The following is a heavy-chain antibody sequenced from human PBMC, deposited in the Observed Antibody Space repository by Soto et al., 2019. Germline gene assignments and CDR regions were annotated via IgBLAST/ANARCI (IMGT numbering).Heavy chain of an antibody. CDR1: GYTFTSYY. CDR3: ASGTLYYDFWSGYPDYYYGMDV. D-gene: IGHD3-3*01. J-gene: IGHJ6*02. Sequence: GASVKVSCKASGYTFTSYYMHWVRQAPGQGLEWMGIINPSGGSTSYAQKFQGRVTMTRDTSTSTVYMELSSLRSEDTAVYYCASGTLYYDFWSGYPDYYYGMDVWGQGTTVTVSS. V-gene: IGHV1-46*01. CDR2: INPSGGST.